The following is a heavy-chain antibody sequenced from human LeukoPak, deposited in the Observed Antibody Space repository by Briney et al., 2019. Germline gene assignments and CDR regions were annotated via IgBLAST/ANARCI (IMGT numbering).Heavy chain of an antibody. J-gene: IGHJ4*02. Sequence: GGSLRLSCAGSGFSFSTYGMTWVRQAPGKGLEWLANIKQDGSEKTYVDSVKGRFTIFRDNAKNLLYLQMNSLRVEDTAVYYCAREGFYYFDFWGQGTLVTVSS. CDR2: IKQDGSEK. V-gene: IGHV3-7*01. CDR3: AREGFYYFDF. CDR1: GFSFSTYG.